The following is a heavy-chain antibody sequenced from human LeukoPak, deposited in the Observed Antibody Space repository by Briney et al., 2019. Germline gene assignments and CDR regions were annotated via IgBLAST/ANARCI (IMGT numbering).Heavy chain of an antibody. CDR2: IKQDGSEK. J-gene: IGHJ6*03. D-gene: IGHD6-19*01. Sequence: PGGSLRLSCAASGFTFSSYWMSWVRQAPGKGLEWVANIKQDGSEKYYVDSVKGRFTISRDNSKNSLYLQMNSLRAEDTALYYCAKAAQWLASGGGHYYYMDVWGKGTTVTVSS. CDR1: GFTFSSYW. CDR3: AKAAQWLASGGGHYYYMDV. V-gene: IGHV3-7*03.